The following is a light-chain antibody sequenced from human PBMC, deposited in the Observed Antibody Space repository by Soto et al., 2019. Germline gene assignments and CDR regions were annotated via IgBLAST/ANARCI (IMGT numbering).Light chain of an antibody. CDR3: QSYDSSLSGV. CDR1: SSNIGAGYD. J-gene: IGLJ3*02. Sequence: QSVLTKPPSVSGAPGQRVTISCTGSSSNIGAGYDVHWYQQLPGTAPKLLSYGNSNRPSGVPDRFSGSKSGTSASLAITGLQAEDEADYYRQSYDSSLSGVFGGGTKLTVL. V-gene: IGLV1-40*01. CDR2: GNS.